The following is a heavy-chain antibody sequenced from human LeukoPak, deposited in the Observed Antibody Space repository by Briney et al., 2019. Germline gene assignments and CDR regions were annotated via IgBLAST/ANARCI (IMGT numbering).Heavy chain of an antibody. D-gene: IGHD6-19*01. J-gene: IGHJ4*02. CDR3: ARGRQWLTY. CDR2: INHSGST. V-gene: IGHV4-34*01. CDR1: GGSFSGYY. Sequence: PSETLSLTCAVYGGSFSGYYWSWIRQPPGKGLEWIGEINHSGSTNYNPSLKSRVTISVDTSKNQFSLKLSSVTAAGTAVYCCARGRQWLTYWGQGTLVTVSS.